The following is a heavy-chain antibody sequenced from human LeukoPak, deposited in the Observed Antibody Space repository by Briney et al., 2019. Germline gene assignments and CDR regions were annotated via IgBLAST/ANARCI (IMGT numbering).Heavy chain of an antibody. CDR2: ISGSGSST. J-gene: IGHJ4*02. CDR3: AKYPSYYVPFDY. D-gene: IGHD1-26*01. V-gene: IGHV3-23*01. Sequence: GGSLRLSCAASGFTFTTYAMSWVRPAPGRGLEWVSTISGSGSSTYYADSVRGRFTISRDNSKNTLYLQMNSLRGEDTAVYYCAKYPSYYVPFDYWGQGTLVTVSS. CDR1: GFTFTTYA.